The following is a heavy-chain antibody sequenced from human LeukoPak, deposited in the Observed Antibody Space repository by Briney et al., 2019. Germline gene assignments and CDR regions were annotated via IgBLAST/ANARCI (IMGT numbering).Heavy chain of an antibody. V-gene: IGHV3-33*01. J-gene: IGHJ4*02. D-gene: IGHD3-22*01. CDR1: GFTFTNYG. CDR3: ASSDDSSYRPWF. CDR2: IWYDGSLK. Sequence: GRSLRLSCAASGFTFTNYGMHWVRQAPGTGLEWVALIWYDGSLKYYADSLKGRFTISRDNSKNTLYLQMNNLRAEDTAVYYCASSDDSSYRPWFWGQGTLVTVSS.